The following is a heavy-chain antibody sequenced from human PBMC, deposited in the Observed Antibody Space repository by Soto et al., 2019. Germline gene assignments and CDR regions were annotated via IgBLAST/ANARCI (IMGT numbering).Heavy chain of an antibody. V-gene: IGHV1-69*13. CDR1: GGTFSSYA. D-gene: IGHD1-26*01. Sequence: GASVKVSCKASGGTFSSYAISWVRQAPGQGLEWMGGIIPIFGTANYAQKFQGRVTITADESTSTAYMELSSLRSEDTAVYYCARDLADSGSYAILFYWGQGTLVTVSS. CDR2: IIPIFGTA. CDR3: ARDLADSGSYAILFY. J-gene: IGHJ4*02.